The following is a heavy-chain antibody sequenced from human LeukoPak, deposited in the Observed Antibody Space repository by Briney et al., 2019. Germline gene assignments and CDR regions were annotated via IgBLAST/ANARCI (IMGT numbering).Heavy chain of an antibody. V-gene: IGHV3-7*01. Sequence: GGSLRLSCAASRFTFSAYWMAWVRQAPGKGLEWAANIKQDGSEKNYVDSVKGRFTISRDNAKNSLYLQMNSLRAEDTAIYYCARDHEGNLDYWGQGTLVTVSS. CDR3: ARDHEGNLDY. CDR1: RFTFSAYW. CDR2: IKQDGSEK. J-gene: IGHJ4*02. D-gene: IGHD2/OR15-2a*01.